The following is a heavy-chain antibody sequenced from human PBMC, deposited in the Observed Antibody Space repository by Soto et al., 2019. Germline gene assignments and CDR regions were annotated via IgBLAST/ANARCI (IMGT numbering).Heavy chain of an antibody. CDR3: TRWGIAAGDY. J-gene: IGHJ4*02. Sequence: QVPLVASGAGVAQPGMSLRFSCAASGFTFSSYGMHWVRQAPGKGLEWVAVIWYDGSNKYYADSVKGRFTISRDNSRNTLYLRLNSRRAEDTAVYYCTRWGIAAGDYWGQGTLVTVSS. D-gene: IGHD6-13*01. CDR2: IWYDGSNK. V-gene: IGHV3-33*01. CDR1: GFTFSSYG.